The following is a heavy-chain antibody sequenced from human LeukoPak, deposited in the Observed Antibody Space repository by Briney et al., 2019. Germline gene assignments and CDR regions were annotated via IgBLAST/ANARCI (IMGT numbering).Heavy chain of an antibody. CDR3: ARGDNDFWNKYYFDY. V-gene: IGHV4-31*03. D-gene: IGHD3-3*01. J-gene: IGHJ4*02. CDR1: GGSISSGGYY. Sequence: SETLSLTCTVSGGSISSGGYYWGWIRQHPGKGLEWIGYIYYSGSTYYNPSLKGRVTISVDTSKNQFSLKLSSVTAADTAVYYCARGDNDFWNKYYFDYWGQGTLVTVSS. CDR2: IYYSGST.